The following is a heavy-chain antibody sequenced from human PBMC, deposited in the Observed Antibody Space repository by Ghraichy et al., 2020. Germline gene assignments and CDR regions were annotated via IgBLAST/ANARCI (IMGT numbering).Heavy chain of an antibody. CDR3: ARVLVVSGSYIWFDP. J-gene: IGHJ5*02. V-gene: IGHV4-39*01. D-gene: IGHD3-3*01. Sequence: SETLSLTCTVSGGSISSSDYYWGWIRQPPGKGLEWIGSIYYSGRTHYTPSLKSRVTMAVDASKNQFSLKLTSVTATDAAVYYCARVLVVSGSYIWFDPWGQGTLLTVSS. CDR1: GGSISSSDYY. CDR2: IYYSGRT.